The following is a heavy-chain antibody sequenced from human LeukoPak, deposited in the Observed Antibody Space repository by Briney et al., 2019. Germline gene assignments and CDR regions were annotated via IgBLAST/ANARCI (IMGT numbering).Heavy chain of an antibody. Sequence: ASVKVSCKASGYTFTTYDINWVRQAAGQGLEWMGWMNPNSGNTGNAQKFQGRVTMTRNTSISAAYMELTSLTSEDTAVYFCARIAAPGNRRLNFWGQGTLVTGSS. CDR2: MNPNSGNT. D-gene: IGHD6-13*01. CDR3: ARIAAPGNRRLNF. J-gene: IGHJ4*02. CDR1: GYTFTTYD. V-gene: IGHV1-8*01.